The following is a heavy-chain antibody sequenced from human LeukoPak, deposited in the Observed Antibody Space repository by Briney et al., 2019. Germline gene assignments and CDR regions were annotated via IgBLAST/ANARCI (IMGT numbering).Heavy chain of an antibody. J-gene: IGHJ5*02. CDR2: INTDGSST. V-gene: IGHV3-74*01. Sequence: GGSLRLSCAASGFTFSSYWMHCVRQAPGKGLVWVSRINTDGSSTSYADSVKGRFTISRDNAKNTLYLQMNSLRAEDTAVYYCARDPSLLGFGELLPWGQGTLVTVSS. CDR3: ARDPSLLGFGELLP. D-gene: IGHD3-10*01. CDR1: GFTFSSYW.